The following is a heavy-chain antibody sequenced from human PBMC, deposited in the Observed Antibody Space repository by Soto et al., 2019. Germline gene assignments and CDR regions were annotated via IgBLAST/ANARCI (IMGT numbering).Heavy chain of an antibody. V-gene: IGHV3-23*01. D-gene: IGHD3-10*01. J-gene: IGHJ6*02. CDR2: ISGSGGST. Sequence: PGGSLRLSCAASGFTFSSYAMSWVRQAPGKGLEWVSAISGSGGSTYYADSVKGRFTISRENSKNTLYLQMNSLRAEDTAVYYCAKEGLWFGELEDYYYGMDVWGQGTTVTVSS. CDR3: AKEGLWFGELEDYYYGMDV. CDR1: GFTFSSYA.